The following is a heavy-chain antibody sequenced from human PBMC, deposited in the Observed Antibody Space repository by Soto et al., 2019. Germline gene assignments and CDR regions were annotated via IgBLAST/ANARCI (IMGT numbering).Heavy chain of an antibody. V-gene: IGHV4-59*01. Sequence: SETLSLTCTVSGGSISSYYWSWIRQPPGKGLEWIGYIYYSGSTNYNPSLKSRVTISVDTSKNQFSLKLSSVTAADTAVYYCARGSSYYDSSGYYYVSFDYWGQGTLVTV. CDR1: GGSISSYY. CDR3: ARGSSYYDSSGYYYVSFDY. CDR2: IYYSGST. J-gene: IGHJ4*02. D-gene: IGHD3-22*01.